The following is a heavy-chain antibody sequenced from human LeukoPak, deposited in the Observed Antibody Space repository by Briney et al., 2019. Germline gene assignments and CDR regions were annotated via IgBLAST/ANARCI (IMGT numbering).Heavy chain of an antibody. J-gene: IGHJ4*02. Sequence: PSETLSLTCAVYGGPFSGYYWSWIRQPPGKGLEWIGEINHSGSTNYNPSLKSRVTISVDTSKNQFSLKLSSVTAADTAVYYCASRTTYYCDSSGFDYWGQGTLVTVSS. CDR2: INHSGST. CDR1: GGPFSGYY. D-gene: IGHD3-22*01. CDR3: ASRTTYYCDSSGFDY. V-gene: IGHV4-34*01.